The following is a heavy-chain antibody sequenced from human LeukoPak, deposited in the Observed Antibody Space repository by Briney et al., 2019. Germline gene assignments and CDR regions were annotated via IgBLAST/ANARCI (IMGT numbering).Heavy chain of an antibody. CDR1: AFTFSNYA. D-gene: IGHD1-26*01. J-gene: IGHJ6*02. Sequence: GGSLSLSCAASAFTFSNYAMSWVRQAPGKGLEWASGISGNGGNTYYADSVKGRFTISRDNSKNTLYLQMNSLRAEDTGVYYCASGSGTYYSSYYYYGMDVWGQGTTVTVSS. V-gene: IGHV3-23*01. CDR2: ISGNGGNT. CDR3: ASGSGTYYSSYYYYGMDV.